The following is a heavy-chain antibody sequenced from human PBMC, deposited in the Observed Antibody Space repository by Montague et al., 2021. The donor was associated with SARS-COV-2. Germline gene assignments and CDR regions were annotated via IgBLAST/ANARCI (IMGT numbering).Heavy chain of an antibody. V-gene: IGHV3-23*01. CDR2: IIEPFGAA. CDR3: VKDYCYPNTVCSGVFFDD. Sequence: SLILSCAASVSPVRIYAISLVRQAPVEVLEWVSGIIEPFGAALYXDSVHVRFTIFRDRSTDKLYLQMNSLRAEDTALYYCVKDYCYPNTVCSGVFFDDWGQGILVTVSS. CDR1: VSPVRIYA. D-gene: IGHD3-16*01. J-gene: IGHJ4*02.